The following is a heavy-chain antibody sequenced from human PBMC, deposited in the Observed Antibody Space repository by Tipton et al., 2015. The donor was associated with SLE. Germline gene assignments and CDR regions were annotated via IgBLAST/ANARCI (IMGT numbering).Heavy chain of an antibody. Sequence: GSLRLSCVASGFTFNTYAMNWVRQAPGKGLEWVSGISGSGATTYYADSVKGRFTISRDNSKNTVFLQMNSLRAEDTAIYYCAKDVRNALSGGLDYWGQGTLVTVSS. CDR1: GFTFNTYA. CDR2: ISGSGATT. CDR3: AKDVRNALSGGLDY. J-gene: IGHJ4*02. D-gene: IGHD3-10*02. V-gene: IGHV3-23*01.